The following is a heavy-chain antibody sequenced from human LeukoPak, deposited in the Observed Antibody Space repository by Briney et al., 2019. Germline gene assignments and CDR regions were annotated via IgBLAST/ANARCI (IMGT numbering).Heavy chain of an antibody. J-gene: IGHJ5*02. CDR3: ARRARYQLLLGNWFDP. CDR2: MNPNSGNT. CDR1: GYTFTGYD. Sequence: ASVKVSCKASGYTFTGYDINWVRQATGQGLEWMGWMNPNSGNTGYAQKFQGRVTMTRNTSISTAYMELSSLRSEDTAVYYCARRARYQLLLGNWFDPWGQGTLVTVSS. V-gene: IGHV1-8*01. D-gene: IGHD2-2*01.